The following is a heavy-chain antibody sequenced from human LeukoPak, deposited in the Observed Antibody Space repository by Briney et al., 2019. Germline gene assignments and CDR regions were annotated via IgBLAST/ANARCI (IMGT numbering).Heavy chain of an antibody. D-gene: IGHD2-2*01. Sequence: ASVKVSCKTSGYAFTSYYMHWMRQAPGQGLEWVGMINPNGGGTSSAQKFQGRVTMTRDTSTSTVYMDLSSLRSEDTAIYYCARRGGCISTSCNLDYWGQGTLVTVSS. CDR2: INPNGGGT. J-gene: IGHJ4*02. V-gene: IGHV1-46*03. CDR1: GYAFTSYY. CDR3: ARRGGCISTSCNLDY.